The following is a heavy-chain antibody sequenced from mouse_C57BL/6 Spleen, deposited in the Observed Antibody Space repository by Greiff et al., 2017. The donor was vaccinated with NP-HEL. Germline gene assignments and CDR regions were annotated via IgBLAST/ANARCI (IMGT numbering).Heavy chain of an antibody. Sequence: MQLQESDAELVKPGASVKISCKVSGYTFTDHTIHWMKQRPEQGLEWIGYIYPRDGSTKYNEKFKGKATLTADKSSSTAYMQLNSLTSEDSAVYFCARDYGSSPYFDYWGQGTTLTVSS. CDR3: ARDYGSSPYFDY. CDR1: GYTFTDHT. V-gene: IGHV1-78*01. J-gene: IGHJ2*01. D-gene: IGHD1-1*01. CDR2: IYPRDGST.